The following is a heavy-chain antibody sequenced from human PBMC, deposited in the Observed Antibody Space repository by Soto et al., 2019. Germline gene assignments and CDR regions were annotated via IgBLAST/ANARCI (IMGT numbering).Heavy chain of an antibody. D-gene: IGHD6-19*01. V-gene: IGHV1-18*01. J-gene: IGHJ4*02. Sequence: ASVKVSCKASGYTFTSYGITWVRQAPGQGLEWMGWISAYNGNTNYAQKLQGIVTMTTDTSTSTAYMAMRRLRIDDTDVYYCPVHSLIALVGTASVQWGEATLVTLSS. CDR3: PVHSLIALVGTASVQ. CDR1: GYTFTSYG. CDR2: ISAYNGNT.